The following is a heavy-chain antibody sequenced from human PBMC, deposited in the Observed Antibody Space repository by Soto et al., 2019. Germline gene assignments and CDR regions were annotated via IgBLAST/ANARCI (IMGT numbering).Heavy chain of an antibody. D-gene: IGHD3-22*01. CDR1: DGSMNSDSSY. CDR3: ARLGGYVSVGYYYLWDS. Sequence: QLQLQESGPGLVKPSETLSLTCRVSDGSMNSDSSYWGWIRQPPGKGLEWIGVINHSGSTYHNLSLKGRVTISVDASSHQFSMKLTSMTAADTAVYYCARLGGYVSVGYYYLWDSWGQGTLVNVSS. CDR2: INHSGST. J-gene: IGHJ4*02. V-gene: IGHV4-39*01.